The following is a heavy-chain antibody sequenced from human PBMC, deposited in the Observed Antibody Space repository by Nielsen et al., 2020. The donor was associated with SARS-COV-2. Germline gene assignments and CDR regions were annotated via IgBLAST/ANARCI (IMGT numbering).Heavy chain of an antibody. CDR3: ARARDGYNSFDY. CDR2: ISYDGSNK. CDR1: GFTFSSYA. V-gene: IGHV3-30-3*01. Sequence: GESLKISCAASGFTFSSYAMHWVRQAPGKGLEWVAVISYDGSNKYYADSVKGRFTISRDNSKNTLYLQMNSLRAEDTAVYYCARARDGYNSFDYWGQGTLVTSPQ. J-gene: IGHJ4*02. D-gene: IGHD5-24*01.